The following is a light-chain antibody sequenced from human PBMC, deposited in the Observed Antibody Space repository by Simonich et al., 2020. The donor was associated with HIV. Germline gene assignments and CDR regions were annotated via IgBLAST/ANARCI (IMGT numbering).Light chain of an antibody. J-gene: IGKJ5*01. Sequence: ERVMTQSPATLSVSPGERATLSCRASQSVRRNLAWYQQKPGQAPRLLIYGASTRATGIPARFSGSGSGTEFTLTISSMQSEDFADYYCQQYNNWPITFGQGTRLEIK. V-gene: IGKV3-15*01. CDR2: GAS. CDR1: QSVRRN. CDR3: QQYNNWPIT.